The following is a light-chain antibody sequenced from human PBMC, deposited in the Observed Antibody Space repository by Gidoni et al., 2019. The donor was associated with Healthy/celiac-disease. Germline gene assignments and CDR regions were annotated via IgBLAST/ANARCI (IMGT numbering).Light chain of an antibody. CDR3: SSYTSSSTLYV. CDR1: SSDVGGYNY. CDR2: EVS. V-gene: IGLV2-14*01. J-gene: IGLJ1*01. Sequence: QSALTQPDAVSGSPGQSITISCTGTSSDVGGYNYFSWYQQHPGKAPKLMIYEVSNRPSGVSNRFSGSKSGNTASLTISGLQAEDEADYYCSSYTSSSTLYVFGTGTKVTVL.